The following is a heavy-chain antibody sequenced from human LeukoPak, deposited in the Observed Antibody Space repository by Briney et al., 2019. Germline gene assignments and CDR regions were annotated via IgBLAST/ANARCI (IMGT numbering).Heavy chain of an antibody. D-gene: IGHD2-2*01. J-gene: IGHJ4*02. Sequence: SETLSLTCAVYGGSFSGYYWSWIRQPPGKGPEWIGEINHSGSTNYNPSLKSRVTISVDTSKNQFSLKLSSVTAADTAVYYCARSPAATFDYWGQGTLVTVSS. CDR2: INHSGST. V-gene: IGHV4-34*01. CDR1: GGSFSGYY. CDR3: ARSPAATFDY.